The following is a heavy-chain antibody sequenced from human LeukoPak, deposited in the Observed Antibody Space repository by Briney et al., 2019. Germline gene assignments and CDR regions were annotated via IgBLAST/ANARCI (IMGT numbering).Heavy chain of an antibody. J-gene: IGHJ4*02. D-gene: IGHD6-6*01. CDR1: GFTFSDYY. CDR3: ARDAPYSSSYGPLDY. Sequence: PGGSLRLSCAASGFTFSDYYMSWIRQAPGKGLEWVSYISSSGSTIYYADSVKGRFTISRDNAKNSLYLQMNSLRAEDTAVYYCARDAPYSSSYGPLDYWGQGTLVTVSS. CDR2: ISSSGSTI. V-gene: IGHV3-11*04.